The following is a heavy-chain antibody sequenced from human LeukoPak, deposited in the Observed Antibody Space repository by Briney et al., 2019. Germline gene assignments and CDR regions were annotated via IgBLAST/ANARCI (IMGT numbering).Heavy chain of an antibody. V-gene: IGHV4-4*02. Sequence: SGTLSLTCAVSGGSISSSNWWSWIRQPAGKGLEWIGEIYHSGSTNYNPSLKSRVTISVDKSKNQFSLKLSSVTAADTAVYYCARGRELRYFDWQRVDAFDIWGQGTMVTVSS. D-gene: IGHD3-9*01. J-gene: IGHJ3*02. CDR3: ARGRELRYFDWQRVDAFDI. CDR1: GGSISSSNW. CDR2: IYHSGST.